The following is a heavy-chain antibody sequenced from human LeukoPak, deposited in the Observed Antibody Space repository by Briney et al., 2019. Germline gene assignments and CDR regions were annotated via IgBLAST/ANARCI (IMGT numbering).Heavy chain of an antibody. CDR2: INHSGST. J-gene: IGHJ4*02. CDR3: ARQKQITMVRGVIDY. Sequence: SETLSLTCAVYGGSFSGYYWSWIRQPPGKGLEWIGEINHSGSTNYNPSLKSRVTISVDTSKNQFSLKLSSVTAADTAVYYCARQKQITMVRGVIDYWGQGTLVTVSS. D-gene: IGHD3-10*01. CDR1: GGSFSGYY. V-gene: IGHV4-34*01.